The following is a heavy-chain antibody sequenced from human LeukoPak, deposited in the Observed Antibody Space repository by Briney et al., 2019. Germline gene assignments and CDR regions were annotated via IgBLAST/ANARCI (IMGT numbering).Heavy chain of an antibody. CDR1: GFTFTNYA. CDR3: AKDRTNDY. V-gene: IGHV3-23*01. CDR2: INSSGGTT. Sequence: PGGSLRLSCATSGFTFTNYALNWVRQAPGKGLEWVSSINSSGGTTNYADSVKGRFTISRDNSKNTLYLQMNSLRAEDTAVYYCAKDRTNDYWGQGTLVTVSS. J-gene: IGHJ4*02.